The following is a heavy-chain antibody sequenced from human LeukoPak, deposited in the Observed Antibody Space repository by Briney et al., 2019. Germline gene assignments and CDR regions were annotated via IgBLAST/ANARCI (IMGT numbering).Heavy chain of an antibody. CDR2: IYPGDYDT. CDR3: AGHSFDTVDAFDV. D-gene: IGHD2-2*02. Sequence: GESLKISCEASGFNFNNYWVGWVRQMPGKGLEWMGIIYPGDYDTRYSPSSQGRVTISVDESISTAYLQWRSLRASDTAMYFCAGHSFDTVDAFDVWGQGTIVTVSA. V-gene: IGHV5-51*01. J-gene: IGHJ3*01. CDR1: GFNFNNYW.